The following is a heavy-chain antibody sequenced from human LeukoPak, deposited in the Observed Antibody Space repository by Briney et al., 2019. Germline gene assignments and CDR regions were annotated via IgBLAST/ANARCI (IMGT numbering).Heavy chain of an antibody. V-gene: IGHV4-30-4*08. J-gene: IGHJ4*02. Sequence: SETLSLTCTVSGGSISSGDYYWSWIRQPPGKGLEWIGYIYYSGSTYYNPSLKSRVTISTDTSKNQFSLKLSSVTAADTAVYYCASVVGATTEYYFDYWGQGTLVTVSS. D-gene: IGHD1-26*01. CDR1: GGSISSGDYY. CDR2: IYYSGST. CDR3: ASVVGATTEYYFDY.